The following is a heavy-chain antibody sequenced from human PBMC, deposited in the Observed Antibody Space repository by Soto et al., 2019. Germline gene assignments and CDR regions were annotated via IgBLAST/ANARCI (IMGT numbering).Heavy chain of an antibody. CDR1: GDSITSNKG. D-gene: IGHD1-1*01. CDR3: ARGGDWTFDY. CDR2: IYHRGTT. Sequence: SETLSLTCAVSGDSITSNKGWTWVRQPPGKGLEWIGEIYHRGTTNYKPSLKSRVTLSVDTSKNHFSLKLNSVTAADTAVYYCARGGDWTFDYWSQGTLVTVSS. V-gene: IGHV4-4*02. J-gene: IGHJ4*02.